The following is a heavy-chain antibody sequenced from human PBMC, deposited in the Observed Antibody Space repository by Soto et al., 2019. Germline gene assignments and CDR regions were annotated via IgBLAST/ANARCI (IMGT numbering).Heavy chain of an antibody. CDR3: ARALRIGAGYNWKARAFDI. V-gene: IGHV3-13*01. J-gene: IGHJ3*02. CDR2: IGTAGDT. CDR1: GFTFSSYD. Sequence: EVQLVESGGGLVQPGGSLRLSCAASGFTFSSYDMHWVRQATGKGLEWVSAIGTAGDTYYPGSVKGRFTISRENAKNSLYLQMNSLRAGDTAVYYCARALRIGAGYNWKARAFDIWGQGTMVTVSS. D-gene: IGHD1-1*01.